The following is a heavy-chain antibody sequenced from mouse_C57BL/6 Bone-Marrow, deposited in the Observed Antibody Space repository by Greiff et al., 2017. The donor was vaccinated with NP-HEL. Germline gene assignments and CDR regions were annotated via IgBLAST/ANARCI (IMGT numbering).Heavy chain of an antibody. CDR2: IHPNSGST. J-gene: IGHJ1*03. CDR1: GYTFTSYW. D-gene: IGHD1-1*01. V-gene: IGHV1-64*01. Sequence: VQLQQPGAELVKPGASVKLSCKASGYTFTSYWMHWVKQRPGQGLEWIGMIHPNSGSTNYNEKFKSKATLTVDKSSSTAYMQLSSLTSEDSAVYYCARFITTVGWYFDVWGTGTTVTGSS. CDR3: ARFITTVGWYFDV.